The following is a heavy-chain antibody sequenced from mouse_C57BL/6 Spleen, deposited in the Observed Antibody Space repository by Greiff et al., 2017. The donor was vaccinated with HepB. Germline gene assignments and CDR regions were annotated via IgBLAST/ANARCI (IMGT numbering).Heavy chain of an antibody. CDR2: IYPGDGDT. CDR1: GYAFSSSW. CDR3: ARWNWEGFAY. V-gene: IGHV1-82*01. Sequence: QVHVKQSGPELVKPGASVKISCKASGYAFSSSWMNWVKQRPGKGLEWIGRIYPGDGDTNYNGKFKGKATLTADKSSSTAYMQLSSLTSEDSAVYFCARWNWEGFAYWGQGTLVTVSA. D-gene: IGHD4-1*01. J-gene: IGHJ3*01.